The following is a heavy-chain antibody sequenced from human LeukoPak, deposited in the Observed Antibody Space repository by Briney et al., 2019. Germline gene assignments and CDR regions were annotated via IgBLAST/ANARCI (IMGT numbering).Heavy chain of an antibody. V-gene: IGHV1-69*13. CDR2: IIPIFGTA. D-gene: IGHD3-9*01. Sequence: ASVKVSCKASGGTFSSYAISWVRQAPGRGLEWMGGIIPIFGTANYAQKFQGRVTITADESTSTAYMELSSLRSEDTAVYYCARDPGGYDILTGFGYWGQGTLVTVSS. CDR1: GGTFSSYA. CDR3: ARDPGGYDILTGFGY. J-gene: IGHJ4*02.